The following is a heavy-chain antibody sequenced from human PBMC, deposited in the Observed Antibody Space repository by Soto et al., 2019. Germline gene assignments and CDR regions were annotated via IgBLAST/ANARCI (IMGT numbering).Heavy chain of an antibody. J-gene: IGHJ4*02. CDR1: GYTFTNYG. V-gene: IGHV1-18*01. CDR3: ARDRDAFYTH. D-gene: IGHD3-16*01. CDR2: IGAYHGNT. Sequence: ASVKVPCKASGYTFTNYGVSWVRQAPGQGLEWMGWIGAYHGNTNYAEKFKGRVTLTTDTSTTTAYMELTSLDSDDTAVYYCARDRDAFYTHWGQGTLVTVSS.